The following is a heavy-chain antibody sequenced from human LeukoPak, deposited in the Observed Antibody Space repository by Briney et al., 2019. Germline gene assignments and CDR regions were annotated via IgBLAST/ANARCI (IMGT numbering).Heavy chain of an antibody. V-gene: IGHV3-23*01. CDR1: GFTFSSFS. J-gene: IGHJ4*02. Sequence: GGSLRLSCAASGFTFSSFSMRWVRQAPGKGLEWVSAISGSGDDTYYVDSVKGRLTISRDNSKKMLYLQMNSLRAEDTALYYCAKRSDSSGCYNDLDSWGQGTLVTVSS. D-gene: IGHD6-19*01. CDR2: ISGSGDDT. CDR3: AKRSDSSGCYNDLDS.